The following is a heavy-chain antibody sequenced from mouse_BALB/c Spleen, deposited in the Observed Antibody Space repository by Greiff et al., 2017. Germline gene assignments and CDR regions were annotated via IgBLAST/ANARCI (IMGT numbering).Heavy chain of an antibody. J-gene: IGHJ2*01. CDR3: AREGDDDGSFDY. CDR2: IWGDGST. Sequence: QVQLQQSGPGLVAPSQSLSITCTVSGFSLTGYGVNWVRQPPGKGLEWLGMIWGDGSTDYNSALKSRLSISKDNSKSQVFLKMNSLQTDDTARYYCAREGDDDGSFDYWGQGTTLTVSS. CDR1: GFSLTGYG. V-gene: IGHV2-6-7*01. D-gene: IGHD2-3*01.